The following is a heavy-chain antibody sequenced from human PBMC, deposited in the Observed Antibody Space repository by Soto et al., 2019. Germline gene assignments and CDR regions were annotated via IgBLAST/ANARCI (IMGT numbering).Heavy chain of an antibody. CDR2: ISGSGGST. V-gene: IGHV3-23*01. CDR3: AKDGAYLVSPTSVDS. Sequence: GGSLRLSCAASGFTFSSYAMSWGRQAPGKGLEWVSAISGSGGSTYYADSVKGRFTISRDNSKNTLYLQMNSLRAEDTAVYYCAKDGAYLVSPTSVDSCGQGTLVTVSS. J-gene: IGHJ5*01. CDR1: GFTFSSYA. D-gene: IGHD2-2*01.